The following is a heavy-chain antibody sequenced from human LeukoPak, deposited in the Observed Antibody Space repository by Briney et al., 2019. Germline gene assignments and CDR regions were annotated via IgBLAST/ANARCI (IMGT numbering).Heavy chain of an antibody. CDR2: IIPILGIA. CDR3: ASYYHLEWLFRPNDY. CDR1: GYTFTSYG. Sequence: SVKVSCKASGYTFTSYGISWVRQAPGQGLEWMGRIIPILGIANYAQKFQGRVTITADKSTSTAYMELSSLRSEDTAVYYCASYYHLEWLFRPNDYWGQGTLVTVSS. V-gene: IGHV1-69*04. D-gene: IGHD3-3*01. J-gene: IGHJ4*02.